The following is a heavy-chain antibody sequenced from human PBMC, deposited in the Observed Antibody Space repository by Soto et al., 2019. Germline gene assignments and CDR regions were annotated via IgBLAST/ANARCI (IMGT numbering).Heavy chain of an antibody. V-gene: IGHV1-2*02. D-gene: IGHD6-19*01. CDR2: INPHTGGT. CDR3: ARDSGPEMYSSGPRWFDH. CDR1: GYTFTGYH. Sequence: QVQLVQSGAEVKKPGASVKVSCKASGYTFTGYHMHWVRQAPGQGLEWMGWINPHTGGTKYAQKFQGRVTLTSESSISTADLDLSRLRSDDTAVYYCARDSGPEMYSSGPRWFDHWGQGTLVTVSS. J-gene: IGHJ5*02.